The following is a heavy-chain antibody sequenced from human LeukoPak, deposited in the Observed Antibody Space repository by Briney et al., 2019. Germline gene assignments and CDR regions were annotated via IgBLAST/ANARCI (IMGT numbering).Heavy chain of an antibody. Sequence: GSSVKVSCKASGVKLINYALTWVRQAPGQGFEWMGGIIPLFGSTNYAQKFQGRVTFTADESTTTAYMELSSLRFEDTAVYYCGRGPLKQQLVKPDPDYYYYMDVWGNGTTVTVSS. V-gene: IGHV1-69*01. D-gene: IGHD6-13*01. CDR1: GVKLINYA. CDR3: GRGPLKQQLVKPDPDYYYYMDV. CDR2: IIPLFGST. J-gene: IGHJ6*03.